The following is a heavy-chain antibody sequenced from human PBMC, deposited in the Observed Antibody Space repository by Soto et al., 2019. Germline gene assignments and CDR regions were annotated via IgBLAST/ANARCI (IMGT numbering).Heavy chain of an antibody. J-gene: IGHJ4*02. CDR1: GYTFSAYY. Sequence: ASVKVSCKTSGYTFSAYYMHWVRQAPGQGLEWMGWINPKSGGTLYAQKFQGRVTMTRDTSISTAYMELSRLRSDDTAVYYCARGGTFAYDTSGYSVYWGQGTLVTSPQ. CDR2: INPKSGGT. CDR3: ARGGTFAYDTSGYSVY. D-gene: IGHD3-22*01. V-gene: IGHV1-2*02.